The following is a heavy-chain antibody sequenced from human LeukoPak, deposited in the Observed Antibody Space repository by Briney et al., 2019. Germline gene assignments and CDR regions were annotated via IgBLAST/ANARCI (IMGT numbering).Heavy chain of an antibody. D-gene: IGHD2-2*01. CDR2: INQDESKK. J-gene: IGHJ4*02. Sequence: GGSLRLSCEASGFTFSNDWMCWVRQAPGKGLEWVANINQDESKKYYADSVKGRFTISRDNAKNSLYLQMSSLTAEDTAIYYCARDHAYRADYWGQGTLVTVSS. CDR1: GFTFSNDW. V-gene: IGHV3-7*01. CDR3: ARDHAYRADY.